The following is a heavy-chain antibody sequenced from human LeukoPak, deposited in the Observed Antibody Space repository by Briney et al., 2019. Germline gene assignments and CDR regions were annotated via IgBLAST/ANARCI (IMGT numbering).Heavy chain of an antibody. Sequence: SETLFLTCAVSGESFSDFSGYYWSWIRLTPGKGLEWVAEINHSGSTNYNPSLKSQVTISVDTSKNQFSLKLSSVTAADTAVYYCARVGDTAMVFMDVWGKGTTVTVSS. CDR3: ARVGDTAMVFMDV. CDR1: GESFSDFSGYY. CDR2: INHSGST. V-gene: IGHV4-34*01. D-gene: IGHD5-18*01. J-gene: IGHJ6*03.